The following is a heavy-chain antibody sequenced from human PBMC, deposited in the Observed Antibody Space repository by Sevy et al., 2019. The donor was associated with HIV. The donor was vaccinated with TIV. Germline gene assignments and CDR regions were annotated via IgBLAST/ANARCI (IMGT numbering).Heavy chain of an antibody. V-gene: IGHV3-33*01. Sequence: GGSLRLSCAASGFTPSTYGMHWVRQALGKGLEWVAVSGYDGSNKYYADSVKGRFTISRDNSKNTLFLQMDSLRAEDTAVYYCARDPRMYGDYLLAYFDSWGQGTLVTVSS. CDR1: GFTPSTYG. D-gene: IGHD2-8*01. CDR2: SGYDGSNK. J-gene: IGHJ4*02. CDR3: ARDPRMYGDYLLAYFDS.